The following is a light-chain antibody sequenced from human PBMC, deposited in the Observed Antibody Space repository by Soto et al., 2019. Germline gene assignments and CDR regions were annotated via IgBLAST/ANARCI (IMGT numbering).Light chain of an antibody. CDR1: QDIANS. CDR2: DAS. J-gene: IGKJ1*01. CDR3: QQYNSYST. V-gene: IGKV1-16*01. Sequence: DIQMTQSPSSLSASIGDRVILTCQASQDIANSLNWYQHKPGKAPKLLIYDASSLQSGVPSRFSGSGSGTEFTLTISSLQPDDFAIYYCQQYNSYSTFGQGTKVDIK.